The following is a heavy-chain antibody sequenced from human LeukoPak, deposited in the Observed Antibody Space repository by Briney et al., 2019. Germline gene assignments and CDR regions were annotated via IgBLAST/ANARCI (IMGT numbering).Heavy chain of an antibody. D-gene: IGHD3-22*01. J-gene: IGHJ4*02. CDR2: IYHSGGT. CDR3: ARGWGPYYENSVADY. CDR1: GYSISSGSC. V-gene: IGHV4-38-2*01. Sequence: SETLSLTCAVSGYSISSGSCWGWIRQPPGKGLEWIGSIYHSGGTYYNPSLKSRVTISVDTSKNQFSLNLSSVTAADTAVYYCARGWGPYYENSVADYWGQGTLVTVSS.